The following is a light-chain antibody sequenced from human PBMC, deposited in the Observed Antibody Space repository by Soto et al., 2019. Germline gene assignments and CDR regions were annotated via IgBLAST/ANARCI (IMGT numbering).Light chain of an antibody. CDR3: SSYTSSSTLYVV. V-gene: IGLV2-14*01. Sequence: QSALTQPASVSGSPGQSITISCTGTNTDVGGHHYVSWYQQHPGKAPKLMIYEVSNRPSGVSNRFSGSKSGNTASLTISGLQAEDEADYYCSSYTSSSTLYVVFGGGTKVTVL. J-gene: IGLJ2*01. CDR1: NTDVGGHHY. CDR2: EVS.